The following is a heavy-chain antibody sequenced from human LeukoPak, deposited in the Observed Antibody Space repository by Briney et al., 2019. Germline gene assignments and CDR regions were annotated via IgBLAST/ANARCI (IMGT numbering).Heavy chain of an antibody. CDR1: GFTLTDNW. J-gene: IGHJ4*02. CDR2: IKQDGSVK. V-gene: IGHV3-7*01. D-gene: IGHD3-10*01. Sequence: AGGSLRLSCEASGFTLTDNWMSWVRQAPGKGLEWLANIKQDGSVKYYVDSVKGRFTISRDNAKNSLFLQMNSLRAEDTAVYYCARGPPMDWGQGTLVTVSS. CDR3: ARGPPMD.